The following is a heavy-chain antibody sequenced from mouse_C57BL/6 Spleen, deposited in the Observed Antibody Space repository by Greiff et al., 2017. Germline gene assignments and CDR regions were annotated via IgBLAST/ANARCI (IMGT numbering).Heavy chain of an antibody. J-gene: IGHJ4*01. CDR3: ARDYYGSSPKRNAMDY. D-gene: IGHD1-1*01. Sequence: DVMLVESGGGLVKPGGSLKLSCAASGFTFSSYAMSWVRQTPEKRLEWVATISDGGSYTYYPDNVKGRFTISRDNAKNNLYLQMSHLKSEDTAMYYCARDYYGSSPKRNAMDYWGQGTSVTVSS. V-gene: IGHV5-4*01. CDR1: GFTFSSYA. CDR2: ISDGGSYT.